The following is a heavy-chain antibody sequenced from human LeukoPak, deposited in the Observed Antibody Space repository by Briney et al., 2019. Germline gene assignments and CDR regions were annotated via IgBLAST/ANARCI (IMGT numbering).Heavy chain of an antibody. Sequence: ASVKVSCKASGGTFSSYAISWVRQAPGQGIEWMGGIIPIFGTANYAQKFQGRVTITADKSTSTAYMELSSLRSEDTAVYYCARDSDPYSGYLNFDYWGQGTLVTVSS. V-gene: IGHV1-69*06. J-gene: IGHJ4*02. CDR2: IIPIFGTA. D-gene: IGHD5-12*01. CDR3: ARDSDPYSGYLNFDY. CDR1: GGTFSSYA.